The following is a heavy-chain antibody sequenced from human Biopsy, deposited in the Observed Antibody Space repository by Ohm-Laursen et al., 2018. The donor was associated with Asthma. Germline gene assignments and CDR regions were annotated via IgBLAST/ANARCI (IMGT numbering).Heavy chain of an antibody. Sequence: ASVKVSCNSLGGTFNTYVIGWVRQAPGQGLEWMGGINSVFGTTTYPQKFQDRVTITADDSTSTVYMELSILRSEDTAVYYCARKAGSCISRTCYSLDFWGQGTLVTVSS. V-gene: IGHV1-69*13. CDR3: ARKAGSCISRTCYSLDF. CDR1: GGTFNTYV. CDR2: INSVFGTT. D-gene: IGHD2-2*01. J-gene: IGHJ4*02.